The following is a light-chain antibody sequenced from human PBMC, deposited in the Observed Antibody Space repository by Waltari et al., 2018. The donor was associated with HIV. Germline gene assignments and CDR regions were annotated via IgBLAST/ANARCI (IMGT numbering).Light chain of an antibody. CDR2: RAS. Sequence: DIQMTQSPSTLPACVGDRITITCRASQSIATWLAWYQQKPGKAPKLLIYRASSLETGVPSRFSGSGSGTEFTLTISSLQPEDFATYYCQQYNTSSPWTFDQGP. V-gene: IGKV1-5*03. J-gene: IGKJ1*01. CDR3: QQYNTSSPWT. CDR1: QSIATW.